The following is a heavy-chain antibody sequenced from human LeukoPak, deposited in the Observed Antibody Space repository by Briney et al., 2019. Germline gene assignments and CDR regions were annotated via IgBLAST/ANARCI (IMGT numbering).Heavy chain of an antibody. V-gene: IGHV3-7*01. Sequence: GGSLRLSCAASGFTFSDYYMSWVRQAPGKGLEWVANINQGGSDKHYVDSRFTISRDNANNSLYLQMNSLRAEDTAVYYCVRESRSGSYSGYWGQGTLVTVSS. CDR1: GFTFSDYY. CDR3: VRESRSGSYSGY. CDR2: INQGGSDK. J-gene: IGHJ4*02. D-gene: IGHD1-26*01.